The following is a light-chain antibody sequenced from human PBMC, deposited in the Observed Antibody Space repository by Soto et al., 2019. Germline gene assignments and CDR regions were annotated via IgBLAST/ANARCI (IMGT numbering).Light chain of an antibody. V-gene: IGKV3-20*01. J-gene: IGKJ4*01. CDR1: QSVNSNY. Sequence: EIVLTQSPGTLSLSSGERATLSCRASQSVNSNYLTWYQQKPGLTPRLLVYGASRRAIGIPDRFSGSGSGTDFTLTISRLEPEDFAVYYCQQYSRSVTFGGGTKVDIK. CDR2: GAS. CDR3: QQYSRSVT.